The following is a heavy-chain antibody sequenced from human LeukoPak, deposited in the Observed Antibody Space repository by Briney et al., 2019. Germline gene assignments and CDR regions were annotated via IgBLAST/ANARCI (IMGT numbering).Heavy chain of an antibody. J-gene: IGHJ3*02. V-gene: IGHV3-21*01. D-gene: IGHD6-13*01. Sequence: PGGSLRLSCAASVFTFSSYSMNWVRQAPGKGLEWVSSISSSSSHIYYADSVKGRFTISRDNAKNSLYLQMNSLRAEDTAVYYCARVYSSSWSDAFDIWGQGTMVTVSS. CDR2: ISSSSSHI. CDR1: VFTFSSYS. CDR3: ARVYSSSWSDAFDI.